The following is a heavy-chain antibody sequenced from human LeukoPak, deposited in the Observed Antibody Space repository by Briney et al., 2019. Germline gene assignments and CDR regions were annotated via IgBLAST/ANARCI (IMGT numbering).Heavy chain of an antibody. CDR2: ISGSGGST. J-gene: IGHJ6*03. V-gene: IGHV3-23*01. Sequence: GGSLRLSCAASGFTFSRYAMSWVRQAPGKGGEGGSAISGSGGSTYYAESVKGGFTISRDNSKNTLYLQMNSLRAEDTAVYYCAKSLYQSYYYYMDVWGKGTTVTVSS. CDR1: GFTFSRYA. CDR3: AKSLYQSYYYYMDV. D-gene: IGHD3-16*01.